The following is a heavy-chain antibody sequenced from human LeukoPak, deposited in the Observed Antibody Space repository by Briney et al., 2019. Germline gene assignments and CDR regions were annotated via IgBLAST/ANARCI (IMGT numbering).Heavy chain of an antibody. CDR3: ARMGGRSGRNWFDP. CDR2: INPNGGGT. Sequence: ASVKVSCKASGYTFTGYYMHWVRQAPGQGLEWMGWINPNGGGTNYAQKFQGRVTMTRDTSISTAYMELSRLRSDDTAVYYCARMGGRSGRNWFDPWGQGTLVTVSS. D-gene: IGHD3-10*01. J-gene: IGHJ5*02. CDR1: GYTFTGYY. V-gene: IGHV1-2*02.